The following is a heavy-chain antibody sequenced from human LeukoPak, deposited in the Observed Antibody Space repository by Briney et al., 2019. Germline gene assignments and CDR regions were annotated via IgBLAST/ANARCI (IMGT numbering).Heavy chain of an antibody. CDR2: IKQDGSEK. D-gene: IGHD2-2*01. J-gene: IGHJ4*02. Sequence: PGGSLRLSCAASGFTFSSYWMSWVRQAPGKGLEWVANIKQDGSEKYYVDSVKGRFTVSRDNSKNTLYLQMTSLRVEDTAVYYCAKGGYCSSTSCLAIYWGQGTLVTVSS. CDR3: AKGGYCSSTSCLAIY. CDR1: GFTFSSYW. V-gene: IGHV3-7*03.